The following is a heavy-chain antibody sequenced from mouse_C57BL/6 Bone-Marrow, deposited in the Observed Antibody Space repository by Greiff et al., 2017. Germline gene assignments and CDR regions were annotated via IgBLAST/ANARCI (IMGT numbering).Heavy chain of an antibody. CDR3: ARHAHRHYYGSRHWYFDV. CDR1: GFTFSSYG. J-gene: IGHJ1*03. CDR2: ISSGGSYT. D-gene: IGHD1-1*01. V-gene: IGHV5-6*01. Sequence: EVQVVESGGDLVKPGGSLKLSCAASGFTFSSYGMSWVRQTPDKRLEWVATISSGGSYTYYPDSVKGRFTISRDNAKNTLYLQMSSLKSEDTAMYYCARHAHRHYYGSRHWYFDVWGTGTTVTVSS.